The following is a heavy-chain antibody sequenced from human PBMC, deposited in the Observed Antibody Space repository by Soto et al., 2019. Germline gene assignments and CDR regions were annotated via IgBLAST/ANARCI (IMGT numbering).Heavy chain of an antibody. CDR1: GGSISNYY. CDR2: IYYSGST. J-gene: IGHJ4*02. D-gene: IGHD2-2*01. CDR3: ARAVLPATAPFDY. Sequence: QVQLQESGPRLVKPSETLSLTCIVSGGSISNYYWSWIRQPPGKGLEWIGYIYYSGSTNYNPSLQSRVTISVDTSQYQFSLKLSSLTAADTAVYYCARAVLPATAPFDYWGQGTLVTVSS. V-gene: IGHV4-59*01.